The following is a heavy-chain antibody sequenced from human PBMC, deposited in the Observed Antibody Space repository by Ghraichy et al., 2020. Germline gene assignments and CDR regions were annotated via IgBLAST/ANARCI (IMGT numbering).Heavy chain of an antibody. Sequence: GGSLRLSCTASGFNVSSNYMSWVRQAPGKGLEWVSVSYRGDSSYYADSVKGRFTMSRDNSKNTVDLQMNSVRVEDTAVYYCARVRPSSASYAMDVWGQGTTV. J-gene: IGHJ6*02. CDR3: ARVRPSSASYAMDV. CDR2: SYRGDSS. V-gene: IGHV3-53*01. CDR1: GFNVSSNY. D-gene: IGHD6-6*01.